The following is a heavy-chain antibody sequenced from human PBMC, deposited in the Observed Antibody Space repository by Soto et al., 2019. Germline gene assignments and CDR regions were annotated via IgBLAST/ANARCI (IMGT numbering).Heavy chain of an antibody. Sequence: QVQLQESGPGLVKPSQTLSLTCTVSGGSISSGAYYWSWIRQHPGKGLEWIGYIYYSGNSYYNPSLQSRVTISVDTSKNQFALKLSSVTAAATAVYYCARSGGSAYPFAPWGQGTLVTVSS. V-gene: IGHV4-31*03. CDR2: IYYSGNS. J-gene: IGHJ5*02. CDR3: ARSGGSAYPFAP. CDR1: GGSISSGAYY. D-gene: IGHD3-22*01.